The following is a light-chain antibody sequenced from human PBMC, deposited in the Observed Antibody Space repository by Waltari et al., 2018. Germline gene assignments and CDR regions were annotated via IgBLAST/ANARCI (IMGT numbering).Light chain of an antibody. CDR3: QQYNTYPYT. V-gene: IGKV1-5*03. J-gene: IGKJ2*01. CDR2: KAS. Sequence: IQMTQAPSTLSASVRDRVTITCRASQSVVVWLAWYQQRPGKAPKVIIYKASNLQSGVPSRFSGSGSGTDFTLTISSLQPDDFATYYCQQYNTYPYTFGQGTKLEIK. CDR1: QSVVVW.